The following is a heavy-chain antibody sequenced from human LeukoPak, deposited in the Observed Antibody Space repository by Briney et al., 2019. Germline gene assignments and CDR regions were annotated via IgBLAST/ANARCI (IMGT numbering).Heavy chain of an antibody. J-gene: IGHJ3*02. CDR2: VSYSGNT. V-gene: IGHV4-39*07. CDR1: GGSINSGNYF. Sequence: SETLSLTCSVSGGSINSGNYFWAWIRQPPGKGLEWIGSVSYSGNTYYNPSLKSRVTISVDTSKNHFSLKLSSVTAADTAMYSCARGNSYGPHDAFEIWGQGTMVTISS. D-gene: IGHD3-16*01. CDR3: ARGNSYGPHDAFEI.